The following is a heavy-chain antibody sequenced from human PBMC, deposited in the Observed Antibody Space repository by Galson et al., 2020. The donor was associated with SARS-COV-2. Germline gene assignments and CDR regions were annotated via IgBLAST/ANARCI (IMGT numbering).Heavy chain of an antibody. D-gene: IGHD5-12*01. Sequence: SETLSLTCAVYGGSFSGYYCTWIRQPPGKGLEWIGEMKHDATTNHNPSRKGRVTISVDTSKNQFSLRLSSVTAADTAVYYCARSIGVATTLDSWGQGALVTVSS. CDR2: MKHDATT. J-gene: IGHJ4*02. CDR1: GGSFSGYY. V-gene: IGHV4-34*01. CDR3: ARSIGVATTLDS.